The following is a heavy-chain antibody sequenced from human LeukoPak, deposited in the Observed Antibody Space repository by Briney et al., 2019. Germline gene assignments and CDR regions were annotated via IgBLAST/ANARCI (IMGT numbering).Heavy chain of an antibody. V-gene: IGHV2-5*01. Sequence: TLSLTCTVSGGSISSCYWSWIRQPPGKALEWLALIYWNDDKRYSPSLKSRLTITKDTSKNQVVLTMTNMDPVDTATYYCAHHNYYGSGSYLDYWGQGTLVTVSS. CDR2: IYWNDDK. D-gene: IGHD3-10*01. J-gene: IGHJ4*02. CDR1: GGSISSCYW. CDR3: AHHNYYGSGSYLDY.